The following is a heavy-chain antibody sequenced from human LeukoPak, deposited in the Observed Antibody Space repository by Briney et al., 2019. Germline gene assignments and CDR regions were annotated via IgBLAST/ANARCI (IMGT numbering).Heavy chain of an antibody. J-gene: IGHJ3*02. CDR3: ARGPTVTHDAFDI. D-gene: IGHD4-17*01. V-gene: IGHV1-18*01. CDR1: GYTFTSYG. Sequence: ASVKVSCKASGYTFTSYGISWVRQAPGQGLEWMGWISAYNGNTNYAQKLQGRVTMTTDTSTSTAYMELRSLRSHHTGVYYCARGPTVTHDAFDIWGQGTMVTVPS. CDR2: ISAYNGNT.